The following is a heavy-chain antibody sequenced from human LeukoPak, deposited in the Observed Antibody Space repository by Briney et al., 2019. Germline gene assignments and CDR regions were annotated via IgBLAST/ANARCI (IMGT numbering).Heavy chain of an antibody. CDR2: IWYDGSNK. CDR3: ARVNPTNSGFYTY. Sequence: GGSLRLSCAASGFTFSRFGMHWVRQAPGKGLEWVAVIWYDGSNKYYADSVKGRFTISRDNSKNTLYLEMNSLRAEDTAVYYCARVNPTNSGFYTYWGQGTLVTVSS. CDR1: GFTFSRFG. V-gene: IGHV3-33*01. D-gene: IGHD3-22*01. J-gene: IGHJ1*01.